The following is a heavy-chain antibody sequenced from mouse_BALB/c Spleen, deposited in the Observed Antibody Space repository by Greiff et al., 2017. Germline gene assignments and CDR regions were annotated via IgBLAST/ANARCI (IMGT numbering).Heavy chain of an antibody. J-gene: IGHJ3*01. Sequence: EVQLVESGGGLVQPGGSLKLSCAASGFDFSRYWMSWVRQAPGKGLEWIGEINPDSSTINYTPSLKDKFIISRDNAKNTLYLQMSKVRSEDTALYYGARPDYRYDEGSWFAYWGQGTLVTVSA. D-gene: IGHD2-14*01. CDR1: GFDFSRYW. V-gene: IGHV4-1*02. CDR2: INPDSSTI. CDR3: ARPDYRYDEGSWFAY.